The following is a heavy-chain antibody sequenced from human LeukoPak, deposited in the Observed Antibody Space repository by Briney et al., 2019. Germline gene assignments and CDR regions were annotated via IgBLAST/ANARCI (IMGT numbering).Heavy chain of an antibody. D-gene: IGHD3-10*01. CDR2: SWDGGST. Sequence: GGSLRLSCAASGFTFDDYTMHWVRQAPGKGLEWVSLSWDGGSTYYADSVKGRFTISRDNSKNSLYLQMNSLRTEDTALYYCAKDIRGGDGPFDYWGQGTLVTVSS. CDR3: AKDIRGGDGPFDY. J-gene: IGHJ4*02. V-gene: IGHV3-43*01. CDR1: GFTFDDYT.